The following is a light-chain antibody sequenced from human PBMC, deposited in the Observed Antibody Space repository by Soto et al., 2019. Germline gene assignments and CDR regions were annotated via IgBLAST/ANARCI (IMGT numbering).Light chain of an antibody. J-gene: IGLJ1*01. CDR3: AAWDDSLSVYV. CDR2: RNN. CDR1: SSNIGSNP. V-gene: IGLV1-47*01. Sequence: QSVLTQPPSVSAAPGQKVTISCSGSSSNIGSNPVYWHQQLPGTAPKLLIFRNNQRPSGVPDRFSDSKSGTSASLAISGLRSEDEADYSCAAWDDSLSVYVFGTGPKVTVL.